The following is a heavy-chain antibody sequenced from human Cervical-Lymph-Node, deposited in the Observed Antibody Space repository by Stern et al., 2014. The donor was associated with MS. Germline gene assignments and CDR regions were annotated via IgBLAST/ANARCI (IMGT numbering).Heavy chain of an antibody. D-gene: IGHD6-13*01. CDR3: ARVSSSWADYYYYYGMDV. V-gene: IGHV4-59*01. J-gene: IGHJ6*02. CDR2: IYYSGST. Sequence: QLQLQESGPGLVKPSETLSLTCTVSGGSISSYYWSWIRQPPGKGLEWIGHIYYSGSTNYNPSLKSRVPISVDTSKNQFSLKLSSVTAADTAVYYCARVSSSWADYYYYYGMDVWGQGTTVTVSS. CDR1: GGSISSYY.